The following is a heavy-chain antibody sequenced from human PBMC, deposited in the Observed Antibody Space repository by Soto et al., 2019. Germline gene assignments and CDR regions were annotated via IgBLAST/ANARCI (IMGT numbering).Heavy chain of an antibody. V-gene: IGHV3-7*01. Sequence: PGGSLRLSCAASGFTFSSYWMSWVRQAPGKGLEWVANIKQDGSEKYYVDSVKGRFTISRDNAKNSLYLQMNSLRAEDTAVYYCARATYDILTGYPVPWGAFDIWGQGTMVTVSS. CDR1: GFTFSSYW. D-gene: IGHD3-9*01. CDR2: IKQDGSEK. J-gene: IGHJ3*02. CDR3: ARATYDILTGYPVPWGAFDI.